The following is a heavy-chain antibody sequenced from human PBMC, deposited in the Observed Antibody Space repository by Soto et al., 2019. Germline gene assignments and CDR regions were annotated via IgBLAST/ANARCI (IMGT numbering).Heavy chain of an antibody. D-gene: IGHD3-10*01. CDR1: GYTFTSYA. Sequence: QVQLVQSGAEVKKPGASVKVSCKASGYTFTSYAIHWVRQAPGQRLEWMGWINAGNGNPEYSQKFQGRVTITRDTSASTAYMELSSLRYEDTAVYYCAIAPGSGGMDVWGQGTTVTVSS. CDR2: INAGNGNP. V-gene: IGHV1-3*01. J-gene: IGHJ6*02. CDR3: AIAPGSGGMDV.